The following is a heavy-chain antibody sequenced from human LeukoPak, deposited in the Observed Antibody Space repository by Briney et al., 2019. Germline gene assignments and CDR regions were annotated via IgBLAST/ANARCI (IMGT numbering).Heavy chain of an antibody. CDR1: GFTFSRYA. J-gene: IGHJ4*02. V-gene: IGHV3-23*01. Sequence: GGSLRLSCAASGFTFSRYAMSWVRQAPGKGLEWVSAISGSGGSTYYADSVKGRFTISRDNSKNTLYLQMNSLRAEDTAVYYCAKERGDYYDSSGSITPFDYWGQGTLVTVSS. D-gene: IGHD3-22*01. CDR3: AKERGDYYDSSGSITPFDY. CDR2: ISGSGGST.